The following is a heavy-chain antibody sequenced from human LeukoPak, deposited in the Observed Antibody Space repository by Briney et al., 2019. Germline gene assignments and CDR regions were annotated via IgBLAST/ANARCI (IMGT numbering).Heavy chain of an antibody. D-gene: IGHD3-22*01. Sequence: SETLSLTCTVSGGSISSSSYYWGWIRQPPGKGLEWIGSIYYSGSTYYNPSLKSRVTISVDTSKNQFSLKLSSVTAADTAVYYCARLAYYYDSSGYEYYFDYWGQGTLVTVSS. J-gene: IGHJ4*02. CDR2: IYYSGST. CDR1: GGSISSSSYY. CDR3: ARLAYYYDSSGYEYYFDY. V-gene: IGHV4-39*07.